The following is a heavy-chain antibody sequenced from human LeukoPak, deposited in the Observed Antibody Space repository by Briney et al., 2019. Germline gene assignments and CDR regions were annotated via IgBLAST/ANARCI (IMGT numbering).Heavy chain of an antibody. D-gene: IGHD1-26*01. CDR2: IRSKAYGGTT. V-gene: IGHV3-49*04. CDR1: GFTFGDSA. J-gene: IGHJ4*02. Sequence: GGSLRLSCTASGFTFGDSAMSWVRQAPGKGLEWVGFIRSKAYGGTTEYAASVKGRFTISRDDSKSIDYLQMNSLKTEDTAVYYCTREVSSGSYYNYWGQGTLVTLSS. CDR3: TREVSSGSYYNY.